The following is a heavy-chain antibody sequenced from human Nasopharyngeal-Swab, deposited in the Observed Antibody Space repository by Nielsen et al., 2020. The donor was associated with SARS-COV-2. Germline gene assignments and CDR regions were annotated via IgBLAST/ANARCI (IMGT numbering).Heavy chain of an antibody. CDR3: LSLTVVAGSVDP. J-gene: IGHJ5*02. D-gene: IGHD6-19*01. V-gene: IGHV4-39*01. CDR1: GGSISSSSYY. Sequence: SETLSHTCTVSGGSISSSSYYWGWIRQPPGKGLEWIGSIYYSGSTYYNPSLKSRVTISVDTSKNQFSLKLSSVTAADTAVYYCLSLTVVAGSVDPWGQGTLVTVSS. CDR2: IYYSGST.